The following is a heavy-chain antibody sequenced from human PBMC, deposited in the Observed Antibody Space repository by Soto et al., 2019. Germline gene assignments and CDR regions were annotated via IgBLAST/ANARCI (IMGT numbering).Heavy chain of an antibody. CDR2: IFNGGST. D-gene: IGHD6-13*01. CDR1: GASITTHY. J-gene: IGHJ4*01. Sequence: PSETLSLTCTVSGASITTHYWNWIRQSPGKGLEWIANIFNGGSTKYNPSLRSRVTISVDTSRNQFSLNLSSVTAADTAVYYCARIAAAGNQWGHGTLVTVSS. CDR3: ARIAAAGNQ. V-gene: IGHV4-59*11.